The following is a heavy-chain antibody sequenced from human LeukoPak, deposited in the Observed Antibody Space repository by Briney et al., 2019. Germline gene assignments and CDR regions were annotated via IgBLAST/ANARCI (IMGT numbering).Heavy chain of an antibody. Sequence: SETLSLTCTVSDGSITNYYWSWIRQPPGKGLEWIGYIYYSGSTDYNSSPKSRVTISVDMSKNQFSLNLSSVTAAATAVYYCARASLTLKGPQKLYYFDYWGQGTLVSVSS. CDR2: IYYSGST. D-gene: IGHD2-2*01. J-gene: IGHJ4*02. CDR1: DGSITNYY. V-gene: IGHV4-59*01. CDR3: ARASLTLKGPQKLYYFDY.